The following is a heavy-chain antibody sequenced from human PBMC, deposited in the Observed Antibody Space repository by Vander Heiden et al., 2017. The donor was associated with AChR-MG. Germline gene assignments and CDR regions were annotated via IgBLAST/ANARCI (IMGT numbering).Heavy chain of an antibody. J-gene: IGHJ3*02. CDR1: GFTVSSNY. V-gene: IGHV3-66*01. CDR2: IYSDGNT. Sequence: EVQLVESGGDLVQPGGSLRLSCAASGFTVSSNYMSWVRQAPGKGLEWVSFIYSDGNTYYADSVKGRFTLSRDNSKNTLYLQMNSLRSEDTAVYYCARDLPCSGGSCYSFDAFDIWGRGTMVTVSS. D-gene: IGHD2-15*01. CDR3: ARDLPCSGGSCYSFDAFDI.